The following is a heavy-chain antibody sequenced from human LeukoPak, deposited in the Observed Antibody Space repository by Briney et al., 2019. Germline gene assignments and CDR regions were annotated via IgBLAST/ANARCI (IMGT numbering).Heavy chain of an antibody. D-gene: IGHD6-13*01. V-gene: IGHV3-7*05. CDR1: GFTFSNYW. Sequence: GSLRLSCVPYGFTFSNYWMSWVRQAPGKGLEYVANIKQAGSEIYYVDSVKGRLTISRDTATNPLCMQMNSLRAEDTAVYSCARVRYSSSPYYFDYWGQGTLVTVSS. CDR3: ARVRYSSSPYYFDY. CDR2: IKQAGSEI. J-gene: IGHJ4*02.